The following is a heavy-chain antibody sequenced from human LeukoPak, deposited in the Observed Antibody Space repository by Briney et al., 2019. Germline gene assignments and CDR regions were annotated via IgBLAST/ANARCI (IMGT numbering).Heavy chain of an antibody. CDR2: ISSSSSYI. CDR1: GFTFSDYY. D-gene: IGHD2-8*01. V-gene: IGHV3-11*06. J-gene: IGHJ4*02. CDR3: AREGYCTNGVCYWGSH. Sequence: GGSLRLSCAASGFTFSDYYMSWIRQAPGKGLEWVSSISSSSSYIYYADSVKGRFTISRDNAKNSLYLQMNSLRAEDTAVYYCAREGYCTNGVCYWGSHWGQGTLVTVSS.